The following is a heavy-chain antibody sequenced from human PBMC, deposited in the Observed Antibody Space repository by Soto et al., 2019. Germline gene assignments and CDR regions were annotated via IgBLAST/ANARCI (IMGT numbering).Heavy chain of an antibody. J-gene: IGHJ4*02. CDR1: GFTLSNNW. Sequence: EVQLVESGGGLVQPGGSLRLSCAASGFTLSNNWKHWVRQAPGEGLVWVSRINIDGSRTTYADSVKGRFTISRDHAKNTLYLQMVSLRVEATALYYCAREFAGRDDYWGQGTLVTVSS. CDR3: AREFAGRDDY. CDR2: INIDGSRT. D-gene: IGHD3-16*01. V-gene: IGHV3-74*03.